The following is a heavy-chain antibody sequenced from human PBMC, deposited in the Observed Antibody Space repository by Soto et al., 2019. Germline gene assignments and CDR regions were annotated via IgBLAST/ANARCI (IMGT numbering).Heavy chain of an antibody. V-gene: IGHV3-48*01. CDR2: IISSSSTI. Sequence: GGSLRLSCAASGFTFSSYSMNWVRQAPGKGLEWVSYIISSSSTIYYADSVKGRFTISRDNAKNSLYLQMNSLRAEDTAVYYCAREYCSSTSCLNWFDPWGQGTLVTVSS. CDR1: GFTFSSYS. D-gene: IGHD2-2*01. J-gene: IGHJ5*02. CDR3: AREYCSSTSCLNWFDP.